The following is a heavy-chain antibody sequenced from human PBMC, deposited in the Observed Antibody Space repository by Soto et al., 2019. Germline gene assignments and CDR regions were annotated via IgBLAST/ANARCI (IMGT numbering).Heavy chain of an antibody. V-gene: IGHV4-61*01. CDR2: MSHSGGT. Sequence: SETLSLTCAVFGGSVNSGNYSWSWIRQPPGKGLEWIGEMSHSGGTHFNPSLKSRVTISVDTSKNQFSLKMSSVTAADTALYYCARVERGTATTVVDAFDIWGPGTTVTVSS. CDR3: ARVERGTATTVVDAFDI. CDR1: GGSVNSGNYS. J-gene: IGHJ3*02. D-gene: IGHD1-1*01.